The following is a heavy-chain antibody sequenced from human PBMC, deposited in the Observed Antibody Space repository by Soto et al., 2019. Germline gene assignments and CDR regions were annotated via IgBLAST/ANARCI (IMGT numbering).Heavy chain of an antibody. V-gene: IGHV4-31*03. Sequence: SETLSLTCTVSGSSISSGDYYWSWIRQHPGKGLEWIGYIYYSGSTHYSSSLKSRVTMSIDTSKNQFPLKLTSVTAADTAVYYCARLSSIDSSGYYLDYWGQGTLVTVSS. J-gene: IGHJ4*02. CDR1: GSSISSGDYY. CDR2: IYYSGST. D-gene: IGHD3-22*01. CDR3: ARLSSIDSSGYYLDY.